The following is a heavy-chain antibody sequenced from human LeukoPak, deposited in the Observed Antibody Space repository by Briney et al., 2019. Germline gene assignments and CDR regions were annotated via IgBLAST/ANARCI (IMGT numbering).Heavy chain of an antibody. CDR2: INPNSGGT. J-gene: IGHJ4*02. CDR1: GYTFTGYY. Sequence: ASVKVSCKASGYTFTGYYMHWVRQAPGQGLEWMGWINPNSGGTNYAQKFQGRVTMTRDTSISTAYMELSRLRSDVTAVYYCARDFVPVDLWFGDRPGKPGDYWDQGTLVTVSS. CDR3: ARDFVPVDLWFGDRPGKPGDY. D-gene: IGHD3-10*01. V-gene: IGHV1-2*02.